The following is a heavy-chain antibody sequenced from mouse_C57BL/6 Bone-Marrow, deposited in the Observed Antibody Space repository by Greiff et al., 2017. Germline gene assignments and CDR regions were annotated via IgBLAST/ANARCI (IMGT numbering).Heavy chain of an antibody. Sequence: VQLKESGAELVRPGASVKLSCTASGFNIKDDYMHWVKQRPEQGLEWIGWIDPENGDTEYASKFQGKATITADPSSNTAYLQLSSLTSEYTAVYYCTQAYYSNYPYWGQGTSVTVSS. CDR3: TQAYYSNYPY. D-gene: IGHD2-5*01. CDR1: GFNIKDDY. V-gene: IGHV14-4*01. J-gene: IGHJ4*01. CDR2: IDPENGDT.